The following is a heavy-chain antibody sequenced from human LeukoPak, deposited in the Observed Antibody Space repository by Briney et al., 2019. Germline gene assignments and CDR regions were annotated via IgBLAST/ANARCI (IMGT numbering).Heavy chain of an antibody. CDR1: GYTFTSYG. D-gene: IGHD3-10*01. CDR2: ISAYNGNT. CDR3: ARWVVRGLYYYYMDV. J-gene: IGHJ6*03. Sequence: GASVKVSCKASGYTFTSYGISWVRQAPGQGLEWMGWISAYNGNTNYAQKLQGRVTMTTDTSTSTAYMELRSLRSDDTAVYYCARWVVRGLYYYYMDVWGKGTTVTISS. V-gene: IGHV1-18*01.